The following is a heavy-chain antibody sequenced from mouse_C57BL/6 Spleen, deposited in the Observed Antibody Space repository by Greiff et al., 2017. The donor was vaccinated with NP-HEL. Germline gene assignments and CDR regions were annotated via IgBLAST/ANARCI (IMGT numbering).Heavy chain of an antibody. CDR3: ARRYDYDERFAY. J-gene: IGHJ3*01. D-gene: IGHD2-4*01. Sequence: EVQLQQSGPELVKPGASVKIPCKASGYTFTDYNMDWVKQSHGKSLEWIGDINPNNGGTIYNQKFKGKATLTVDKSSSTAYMELRSLTSEDTAVYYCARRYDYDERFAYWGQGTLVTVSA. CDR1: GYTFTDYN. CDR2: INPNNGGT. V-gene: IGHV1-18*01.